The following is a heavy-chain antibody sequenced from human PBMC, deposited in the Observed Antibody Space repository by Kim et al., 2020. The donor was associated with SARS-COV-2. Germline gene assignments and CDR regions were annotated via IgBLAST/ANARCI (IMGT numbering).Heavy chain of an antibody. J-gene: IGHJ4*02. CDR1: GGSISSYY. V-gene: IGHV4-59*08. Sequence: SETLSLTCTVSGGSISSYYWSWIRQPPGKGLEWIGYIYYSGSTNYNPSLKSRVTISVDTSKNQFSLKLRSVTAADTAVYFCARTLVEGSGGWGGEFDHWGQGTLVTVSS. CDR3: ARTLVEGSGGWGGEFDH. CDR2: IYYSGST. D-gene: IGHD2-15*01.